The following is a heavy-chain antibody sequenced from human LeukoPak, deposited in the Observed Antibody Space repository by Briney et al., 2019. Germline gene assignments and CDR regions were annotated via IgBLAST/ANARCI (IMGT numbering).Heavy chain of an antibody. CDR3: ARHDTSWSWFDP. D-gene: IGHD2-2*01. V-gene: IGHV4-59*01. CDR1: GVSISRYY. Sequence: KPSETLSLTCTVSGVSISRYYWSWIRQPPRKGLEWIGFMYDGGITNYNPSLKSRVTIPVDTSKNQFSLRLTSVTAADTAVYYCARHDTSWSWFDPWGQGTLLTVSS. J-gene: IGHJ5*02. CDR2: MYDGGIT.